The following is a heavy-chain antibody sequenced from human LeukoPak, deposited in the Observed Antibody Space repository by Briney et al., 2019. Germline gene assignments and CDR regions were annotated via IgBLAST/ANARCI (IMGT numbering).Heavy chain of an antibody. V-gene: IGHV3-11*04. Sequence: PGGSLRLSCAASGFTFSDYYMSWIRQAPGKGLEWVSYISNSGRTMYYADSVKGRFTSSRDNAKNSLYLQMNSLRAEDTAVYYCARVIAARPHYYYYMDVWGKGTTVTVSS. CDR2: ISNSGRTM. CDR3: ARVIAARPHYYYYMDV. D-gene: IGHD6-6*01. CDR1: GFTFSDYY. J-gene: IGHJ6*03.